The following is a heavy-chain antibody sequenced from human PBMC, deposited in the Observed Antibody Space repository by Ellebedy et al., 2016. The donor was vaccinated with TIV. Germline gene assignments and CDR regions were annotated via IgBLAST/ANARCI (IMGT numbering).Heavy chain of an antibody. D-gene: IGHD3-22*01. CDR3: ARRGVGYYYDSSGQRHLDY. CDR2: IYYSGST. V-gene: IGHV4-39*07. J-gene: IGHJ4*02. CDR1: GGSISSSSYY. Sequence: SETLSLTXTVSGGSISSSSYYWGWIRQPPGKGLEWIGSIYYSGSTYYNPSLKSRVTISVDTSKNQFSLKLSSVTAADTAVYYCARRGVGYYYDSSGQRHLDYWGQGTLVTVSS.